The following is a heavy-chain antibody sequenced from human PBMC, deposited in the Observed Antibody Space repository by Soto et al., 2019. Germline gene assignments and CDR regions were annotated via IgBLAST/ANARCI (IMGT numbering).Heavy chain of an antibody. CDR2: IYSSGTT. V-gene: IGHV3-66*01. Sequence: EVQLVESGGGLVQPGGSLRLTGPASGLTVRASYCAWGRQAPGKGLEWVSVIYSSGTTFYAVSVKNRFTISRDNSMNTLYLQMNSLGAEDTAMYYCESYFGSGAYLGCWGQGALVTVTS. CDR1: GLTVRASY. CDR3: ESYFGSGAYLGC. J-gene: IGHJ4*02. D-gene: IGHD3-10*01.